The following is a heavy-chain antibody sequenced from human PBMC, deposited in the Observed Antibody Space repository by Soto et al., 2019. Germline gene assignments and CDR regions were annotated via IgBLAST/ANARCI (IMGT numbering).Heavy chain of an antibody. D-gene: IGHD2-2*01. CDR1: GYTFTSYG. Sequence: ASVKVSCKASGYTFTSYGISWVRQAPGQGLEWMGWISAYNGNTNYAQKLQGRVTMTTDTSTSTAYMELRSRRSDDTAVYYCARAIRAASPTDYWGQGTLVTVSS. V-gene: IGHV1-18*04. CDR3: ARAIRAASPTDY. J-gene: IGHJ4*02. CDR2: ISAYNGNT.